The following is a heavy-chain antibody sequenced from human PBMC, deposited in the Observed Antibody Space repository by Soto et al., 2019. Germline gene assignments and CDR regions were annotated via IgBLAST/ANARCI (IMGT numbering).Heavy chain of an antibody. D-gene: IGHD1-1*01. J-gene: IGHJ3*02. CDR1: GGSVSSGSYY. CDR2: IYYSGST. V-gene: IGHV4-61*01. CDR3: ARESVQLERREGAFDI. Sequence: SETLSLTCTVSGGSVSSGSYYWSWIRQPPGKGLEWIGYIYYSGSTNYNPSLKSRVTISVDTSKNQFSLKLSSVTAADTAVYYCARESVQLERREGAFDIWGQGTMVTVSS.